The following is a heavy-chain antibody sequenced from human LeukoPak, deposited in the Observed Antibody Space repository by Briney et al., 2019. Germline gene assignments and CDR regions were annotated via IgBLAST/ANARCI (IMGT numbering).Heavy chain of an antibody. V-gene: IGHV3-43*02. CDR1: GFTFDDYA. J-gene: IGHJ4*02. D-gene: IGHD3-10*01. CDR3: ARVPTYYYGSGSYYADY. CDR2: ISGDGVTT. Sequence: PGGSLRLSCAASGFTFDDYAMHWVRQAPGRGLEWVSLISGDGVTTYYADSVKGRFTISRDNSKNSLHLQMNSLRAEDTALYYCARVPTYYYGSGSYYADYWGQGTLVTVSS.